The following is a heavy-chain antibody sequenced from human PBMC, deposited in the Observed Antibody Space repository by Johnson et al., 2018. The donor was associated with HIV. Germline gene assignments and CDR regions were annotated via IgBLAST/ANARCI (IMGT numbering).Heavy chain of an antibody. V-gene: IGHV3-30-3*01. D-gene: IGHD3-10*01. J-gene: IGHJ3*02. CDR2: ISYDGSNK. Sequence: QVQLVESGGGVVQPGRSLRLSCAASGFTFSSYAMHWVRQAPGKGLEWVAVISYDGSNKYYADSVKGRFTISSANSKNTLYLQMNSLRAEDTAVYYCARGVDGAFDIWGQGTMVTVSS. CDR1: GFTFSSYA. CDR3: ARGVDGAFDI.